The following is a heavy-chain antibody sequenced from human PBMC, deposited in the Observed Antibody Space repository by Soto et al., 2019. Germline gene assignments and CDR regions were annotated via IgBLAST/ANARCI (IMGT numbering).Heavy chain of an antibody. D-gene: IGHD6-6*01. CDR2: INSDGSST. CDR3: ARTRPGYYFDY. J-gene: IGHJ4*02. CDR1: AFTFSSYW. V-gene: IGHV3-74*01. Sequence: GGSLRLSCAASAFTFSSYWMHGVRQAPGKGLVWVSRINSDGSSTSYADSVKGRFTISRDNAKNTLYLQMNSLRAEDTAVYYCARTRPGYYFDYWGQGTLVTVSS.